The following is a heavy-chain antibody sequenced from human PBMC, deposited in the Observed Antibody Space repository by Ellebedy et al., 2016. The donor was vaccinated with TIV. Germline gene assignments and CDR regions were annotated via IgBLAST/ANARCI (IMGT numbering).Heavy chain of an antibody. V-gene: IGHV3-23*01. CDR3: AKGRGGGSDSSAPRYYFDY. J-gene: IGHJ4*02. CDR2: ITGSGDRT. CDR1: GFTFDNFA. Sequence: PGGSLRLSCATSGFTFDNFAMRWFRQAPGKGLEWVSAITGSGDRTFYADSVKGRFIISRDNSKRTLYLQMNSLRAEDTAVYYCAKGRGGGSDSSAPRYYFDYWGLGTLVTVSS. D-gene: IGHD3-22*01.